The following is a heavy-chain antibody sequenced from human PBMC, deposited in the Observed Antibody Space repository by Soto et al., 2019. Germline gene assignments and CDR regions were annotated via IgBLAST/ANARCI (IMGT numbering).Heavy chain of an antibody. CDR2: ITDSGGDA. CDR1: GITFVSRA. D-gene: IGHD3-10*01. V-gene: IGHV3-23*01. CDR3: ARGSTDSYPGSRIFDF. J-gene: IGHJ4*02. Sequence: GSLRLSCVASGITFVSRAMSCVLQSPVEGLEWVSTITDSGGDAKYADSVRGRFAISRDNSKKTLYLQMSSLTAEDSAIYCYARGSTDSYPGSRIFDFWGRGTLVTVSS.